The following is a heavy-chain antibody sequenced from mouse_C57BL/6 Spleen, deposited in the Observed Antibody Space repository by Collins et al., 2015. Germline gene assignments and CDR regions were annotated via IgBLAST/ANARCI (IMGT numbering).Heavy chain of an antibody. Sequence: DVQLQESGPGLVKPSQSLSLTCTVTGYSITSDYAWNWIRQFPGNKLEWMGYISYSGSTSYNPSLKSRISITRDTSKNQFFLQLNSVTTEDTATYYCANDGYFAYWGQGTLVTVSA. V-gene: IGHV3-2*02. CDR3: ANDGYFAY. CDR2: ISYSGST. J-gene: IGHJ3*01. D-gene: IGHD2-3*01. CDR1: GYSITSDYA.